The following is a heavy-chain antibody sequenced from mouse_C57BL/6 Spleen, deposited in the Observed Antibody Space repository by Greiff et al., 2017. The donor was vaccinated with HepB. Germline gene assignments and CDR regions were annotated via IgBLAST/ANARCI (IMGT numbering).Heavy chain of an antibody. D-gene: IGHD2-5*01. CDR1: GYAFSSSW. Sequence: QVQLKQSGPELVKPGASVKISCKASGYAFSSSWMNWVKQRSGKGLEWIGRIYPGDGDTNYNGKFKGKATLTADKSSSTAYMQLSSLTYEDSAVYVCARSYSNSLYAMDYWGQGTSVTVSS. CDR2: IYPGDGDT. V-gene: IGHV1-82*01. J-gene: IGHJ4*01. CDR3: ARSYSNSLYAMDY.